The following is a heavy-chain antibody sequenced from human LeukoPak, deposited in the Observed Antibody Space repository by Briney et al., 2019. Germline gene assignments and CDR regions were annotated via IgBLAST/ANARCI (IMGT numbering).Heavy chain of an antibody. CDR3: ARERGIAAAGSNIPFDY. J-gene: IGHJ4*02. CDR2: INHSGST. Sequence: SETLSLTCTVSAGSISSSSHHWSWIRQPPGKGLEWIGEINHSGSTNYNPSLKSRVTISVDTSKNQFSLKLSSVTAADTAVYYCARERGIAAAGSNIPFDYWGQGTLVTVSS. V-gene: IGHV4-39*07. D-gene: IGHD6-13*01. CDR1: AGSISSSSHH.